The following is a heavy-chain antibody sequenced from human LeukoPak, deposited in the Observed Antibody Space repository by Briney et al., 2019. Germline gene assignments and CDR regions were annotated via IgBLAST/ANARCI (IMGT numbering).Heavy chain of an antibody. J-gene: IGHJ6*03. CDR1: GFTFSSYA. V-gene: IGHV3-30-3*01. Sequence: GGSLRLSCAASGFTFSSYAMHWVRQAPGKGLEWVAVISYDGSNKYYADSVKGRFTISSDNSKNTLYLQMNSLRAEDTAVYYCARTTRDYYDGTHFYHYYMDVWGKGTTVTVSS. CDR3: ARTTRDYYDGTHFYHYYMDV. CDR2: ISYDGSNK. D-gene: IGHD3-22*01.